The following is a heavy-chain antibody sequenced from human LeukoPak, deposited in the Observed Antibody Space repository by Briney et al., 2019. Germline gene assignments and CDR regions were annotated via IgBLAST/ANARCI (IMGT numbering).Heavy chain of an antibody. Sequence: GGSLRLSCAASGFTFSSHGMHWVRQAPGKGLEWVAVIWSDGSNKYYVDSVKGRFTISRDNSKNTLSLQMDSLRAEDTAVYYCARQRYGDYAFDYWGQGTLVTVSS. CDR1: GFTFSSHG. J-gene: IGHJ4*02. D-gene: IGHD5-12*01. V-gene: IGHV3-33*01. CDR3: ARQRYGDYAFDY. CDR2: IWSDGSNK.